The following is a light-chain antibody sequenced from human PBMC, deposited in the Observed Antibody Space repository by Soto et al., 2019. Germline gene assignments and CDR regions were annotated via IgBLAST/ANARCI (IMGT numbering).Light chain of an antibody. V-gene: IGKV3-20*01. J-gene: IGKJ1*01. CDR3: QQYGGSPWT. CDR2: EAL. Sequence: DTVLTLSPATLSLSPGERATLSCRASQSISTNLAWYQQKPGQAPRLLIYEALNRAAGIPDRFSGSGSGTDFTLTISRVEPEDFAVFYCQQYGGSPWTFGQGTKVDIK. CDR1: QSISTN.